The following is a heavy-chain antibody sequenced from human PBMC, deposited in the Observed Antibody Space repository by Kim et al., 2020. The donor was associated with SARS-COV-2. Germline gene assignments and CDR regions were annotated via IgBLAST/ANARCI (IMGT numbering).Heavy chain of an antibody. CDR1: GGSFSGYY. V-gene: IGHV4-34*01. D-gene: IGHD3-10*01. J-gene: IGHJ4*02. Sequence: SETLSLTCAVYGGSFSGYYWSWIRQPPGKGLEWIGEINHSGSTNYNPSLKSRVTISVDTSKNQFSLKLSSVTAADTAVYYCVISSGSPYYFDYWGQGTLV. CDR3: VISSGSPYYFDY. CDR2: INHSGST.